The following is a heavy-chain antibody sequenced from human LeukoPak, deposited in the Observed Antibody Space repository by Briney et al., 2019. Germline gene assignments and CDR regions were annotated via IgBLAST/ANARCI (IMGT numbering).Heavy chain of an antibody. J-gene: IGHJ4*02. CDR2: IYYSGST. V-gene: IGHV4-59*13. D-gene: IGHD3-10*01. Sequence: SETLPLTCTVSGGSISTYLWNWIRQPPGKGLEWIGYIYYSGSTNYNPSLKSRVTISVDTSKNQFSLKLTSVTAADTAVYYCARARYGSGSYAFDYWGQGTLLTVSS. CDR3: ARARYGSGSYAFDY. CDR1: GGSISTYL.